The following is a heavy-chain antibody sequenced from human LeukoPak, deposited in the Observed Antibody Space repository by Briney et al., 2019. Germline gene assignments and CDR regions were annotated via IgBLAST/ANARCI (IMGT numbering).Heavy chain of an antibody. J-gene: IGHJ4*02. V-gene: IGHV3-48*04. CDR2: ITSRSGTR. CDR1: GFTFSSYS. Sequence: PGGSLRLSCAASGFTFSSYSMNWVRQAPGKGLEWVAYITSRSGTRFYADSVKGRFTISRDNAKNLLYLEMNSLRAEGTAVYYCVRESIRGTRDFDYWGQGTLVTVSS. CDR3: VRESIRGTRDFDY. D-gene: IGHD2-21*01.